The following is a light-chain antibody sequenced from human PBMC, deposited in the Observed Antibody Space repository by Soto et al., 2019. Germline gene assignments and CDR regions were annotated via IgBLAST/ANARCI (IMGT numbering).Light chain of an antibody. CDR3: RNGTHWAWT. V-gene: IGKV2-30*02. Sequence: DVVMTQSPRSLPVTLGQPASISCRSSQSLIHSDGDTYLDWCQQRPGHSPRRLIDKVYDRDSGVTDRFSGSESVTDFTVNISRVEAEDVVLYYCRNGTHWAWTLGQGTEVEIK. CDR1: QSLIHSDGDTY. J-gene: IGKJ1*01. CDR2: KVY.